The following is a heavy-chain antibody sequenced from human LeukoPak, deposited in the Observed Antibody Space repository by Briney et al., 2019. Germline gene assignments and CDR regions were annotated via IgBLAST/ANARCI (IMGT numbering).Heavy chain of an antibody. V-gene: IGHV4-34*01. D-gene: IGHD5-24*01. CDR2: INHSGST. CDR3: ARGAERDFQH. J-gene: IGHJ1*01. Sequence: PSETLSLTCAVYGGSFSGYYWSWIRQPPGKGLEWIGEINHSGSTNYNPSLKSRVTISVDTSKNQFSLELSSVTAADTAVYYCARGAERDFQHWGQGTLVTVSS. CDR1: GGSFSGYY.